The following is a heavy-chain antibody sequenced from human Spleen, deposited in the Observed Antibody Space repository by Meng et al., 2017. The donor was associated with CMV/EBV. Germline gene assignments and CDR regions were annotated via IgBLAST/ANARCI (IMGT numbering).Heavy chain of an antibody. CDR3: ARSQSSGDPSHAFDI. CDR2: ISSSSSYI. V-gene: IGHV3-21*01. Sequence: GGSLRLSCAGSGFTFSSYRMNWVRQAPGKGLEWVSSISSSSSYIYYADSLKGRFTISRDNAKNSLYLQMNSLRAEDTAVYYCARSQSSGDPSHAFDIWGQGTMVTVSS. CDR1: GFTFSSYR. D-gene: IGHD6-19*01. J-gene: IGHJ3*02.